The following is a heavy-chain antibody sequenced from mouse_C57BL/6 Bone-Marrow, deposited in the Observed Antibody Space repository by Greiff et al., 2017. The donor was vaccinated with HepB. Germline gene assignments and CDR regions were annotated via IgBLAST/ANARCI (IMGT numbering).Heavy chain of an antibody. V-gene: IGHV1-36*01. CDR1: GFTFTDYY. Sequence: HLHHSLPFLFKPFPSVKISCKASGFTFTDYYMHWVKQSHGKSLEWIGLVYPYNGGTSYNQKFKGKATLTVDTSSSTAYMELNSLTSEDSAVYYYGSSYEYVDVWGTGTTVTVSS. J-gene: IGHJ1*03. CDR2: VYPYNGGT. CDR3: GSSYEYVDV. D-gene: IGHD1-1*01.